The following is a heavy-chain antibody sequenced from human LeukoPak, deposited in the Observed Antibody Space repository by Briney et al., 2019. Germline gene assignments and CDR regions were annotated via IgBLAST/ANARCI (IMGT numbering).Heavy chain of an antibody. CDR2: ISAYNGNT. V-gene: IGHV1-18*01. CDR1: GYTFTSYG. J-gene: IGHJ4*02. CDR3: ARVGRFLEWLLPGNFDY. D-gene: IGHD3-3*01. Sequence: VASVKVSCKASGYTFTSYGISWVRQAPGQGHEWMGWISAYNGNTNYAQKLQGRVTMTTDTSTSTAYMELMSLRSDDTAVYYCARVGRFLEWLLPGNFDYWGQGTLATVSS.